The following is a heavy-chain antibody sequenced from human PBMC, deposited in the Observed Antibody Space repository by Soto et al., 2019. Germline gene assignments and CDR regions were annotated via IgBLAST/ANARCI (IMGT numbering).Heavy chain of an antibody. D-gene: IGHD6-19*01. J-gene: IGHJ6*03. CDR1: GGSISSGGYS. CDR3: ARGQQWLGYYYYYYMDV. V-gene: IGHV4-61*08. Sequence: SETLSLTCAASGGSISSGGYSWSWIRQPPGKGLEWIGYIYQSGSTNYNPSLKSRVTISVDTSKNQFSLKLSSVTAADTAVYYCARGQQWLGYYYYYYMDVWGKGTTVTVSS. CDR2: IYQSGST.